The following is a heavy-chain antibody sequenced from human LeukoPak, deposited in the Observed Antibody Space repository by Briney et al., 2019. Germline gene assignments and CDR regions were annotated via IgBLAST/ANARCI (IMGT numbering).Heavy chain of an antibody. D-gene: IGHD3-16*01. Sequence: SETLSLTCTVSGGPLGSGTYYWNWIRQPAGAGGEWIGRTYSSGRTKYNSSLTPPLTISLDTSENQFSLKLNSVTAADTAIYYCARGLAYTNSFDPWGQGILVTVSS. J-gene: IGHJ5*02. CDR1: GGPLGSGTYY. CDR3: ARGLAYTNSFDP. CDR2: TYSSGRT. V-gene: IGHV4-61*02.